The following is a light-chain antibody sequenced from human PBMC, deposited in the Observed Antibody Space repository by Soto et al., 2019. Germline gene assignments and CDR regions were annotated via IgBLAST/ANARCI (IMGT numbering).Light chain of an antibody. CDR3: QQANSFPHS. J-gene: IGKJ4*01. CDR2: AAS. CDR1: HNINSW. Sequence: DIQMTQSPSSVSASAGDTVTITCRASHNINSWLAWYQQNPGKAPKVLISAASNVQSGVPSRFSGSGSGREFTLTISSLQPEDFATYFCQQANSFPHSFGGGTKVEIK. V-gene: IGKV1-12*01.